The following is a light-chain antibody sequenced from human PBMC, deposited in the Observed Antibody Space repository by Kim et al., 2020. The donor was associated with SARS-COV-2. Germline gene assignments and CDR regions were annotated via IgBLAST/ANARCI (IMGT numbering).Light chain of an antibody. CDR1: QFVARY. J-gene: IGKJ1*01. CDR3: QQRSNSPPWT. Sequence: EIVLTQSPATLSLSPGDRATLSCRASQFVARYLAWYQQKPGQAPRLLIYDASNRAAGIPARFSGSGSGTDFTLTISSLEPEVCAVYYCQQRSNSPPWTFGQGTKVDIK. CDR2: DAS. V-gene: IGKV3-11*01.